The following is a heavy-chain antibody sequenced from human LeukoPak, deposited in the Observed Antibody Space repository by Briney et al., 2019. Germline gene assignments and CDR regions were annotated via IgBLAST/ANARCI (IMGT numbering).Heavy chain of an antibody. Sequence: SGGSLRLSCAASGFTFNAYSMGWVRQAPGKGLEWVSIISRASESIFYADSVKGRFTISRDNAKNSLYLQVNGLRAEDTAAYYCMRGATDTTRWFDPWGQGTLVTVSS. D-gene: IGHD1-7*01. CDR2: ISRASESI. V-gene: IGHV3-21*01. CDR3: MRGATDTTRWFDP. CDR1: GFTFNAYS. J-gene: IGHJ5*02.